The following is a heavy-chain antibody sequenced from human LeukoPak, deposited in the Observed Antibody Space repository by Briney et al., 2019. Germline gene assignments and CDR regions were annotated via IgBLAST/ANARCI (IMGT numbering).Heavy chain of an antibody. CDR3: ARRVSGWESFDI. D-gene: IGHD6-19*01. CDR1: GGSISSVGYF. J-gene: IGHJ3*02. CDR2: IYYSGST. Sequence: SETLSLTCTVSGGSISSVGYFWSWIRQHPGKGLEWIGYIYYSGSTYYNPSLKSRLTISVDTSENKFSLKLSSVTAADTAVYYCARRVSGWESFDIWGQGTMVTVSS. V-gene: IGHV4-31*03.